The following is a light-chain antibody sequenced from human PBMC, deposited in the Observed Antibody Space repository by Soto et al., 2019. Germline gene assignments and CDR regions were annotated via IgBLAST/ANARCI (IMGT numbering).Light chain of an antibody. CDR1: QSVINN. J-gene: IGKJ1*01. V-gene: IGKV3-15*01. CDR3: QQYNNWPRP. CDR2: GAS. Sequence: EIVMTQSPATLSVSPGERATRSCRASQSVINNLAWYQQKPGQAPRLLIYGASTRATGIPARFSGSGSGTEFTLTISSLQSEDFALYYCQQYNNWPRPFGQGTKVDIK.